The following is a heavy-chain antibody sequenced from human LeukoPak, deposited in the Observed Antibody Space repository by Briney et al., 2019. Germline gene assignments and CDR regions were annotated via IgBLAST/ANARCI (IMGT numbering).Heavy chain of an antibody. CDR2: IIGYNDNT. Sequence: GASVKVSCKSSGYTFTIYGISWVRQAPGQGLEWMGWIIGYNDNTNYAQKLQGRVTMTTDTSTTTTYMELRSLRSDDMAVYYCAREWFGEFYYFDYWGQGTLVTVSS. J-gene: IGHJ4*02. V-gene: IGHV1-18*03. CDR1: GYTFTIYG. D-gene: IGHD3-10*01. CDR3: AREWFGEFYYFDY.